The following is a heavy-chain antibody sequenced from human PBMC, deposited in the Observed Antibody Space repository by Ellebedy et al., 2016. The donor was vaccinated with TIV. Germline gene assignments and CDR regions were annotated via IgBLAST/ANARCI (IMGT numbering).Heavy chain of an antibody. CDR1: GGTFSSYA. Sequence: AASVKVSCKASGGTFSSYAISWVRQAPGQGLEWMGRIIPILGIANYAQKFQGRVTITADKSTSTAYMELSSLRSEDTAVYYCASRNCSSTSCYDLHAEYFQHWGQGTLVTVSS. CDR2: IIPILGIA. J-gene: IGHJ1*01. CDR3: ASRNCSSTSCYDLHAEYFQH. D-gene: IGHD2-2*01. V-gene: IGHV1-69*04.